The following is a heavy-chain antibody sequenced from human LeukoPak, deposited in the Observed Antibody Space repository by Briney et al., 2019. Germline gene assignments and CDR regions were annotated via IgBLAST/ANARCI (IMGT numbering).Heavy chain of an antibody. J-gene: IGHJ4*02. Sequence: GSSMKVSCKASGGTFSSYAISWVRQAPGQGLEWMGRIIPIFGTANYAQKFQGRVTITTDESTSTAYMELSSLRSEDTAVYYCAREIVAVAATGEFDCWGQGTLVTVSS. D-gene: IGHD6-19*01. CDR3: AREIVAVAATGEFDC. CDR1: GGTFSSYA. V-gene: IGHV1-69*05. CDR2: IIPIFGTA.